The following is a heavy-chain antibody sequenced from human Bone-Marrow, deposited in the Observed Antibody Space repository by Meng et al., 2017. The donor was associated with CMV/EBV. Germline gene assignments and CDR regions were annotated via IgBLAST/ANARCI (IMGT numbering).Heavy chain of an antibody. CDR1: GYTFTSYY. CDR2: INPSGGTT. J-gene: IGHJ6*02. D-gene: IGHD2-2*01. V-gene: IGHV1-46*01. Sequence: ASVKVSCKASGYTFTSYYIHWVRQAPGQGLEWMGIINPSGGTTTYAQRFKGRVTMTRDTSPSTVYMELSSLRSEDTAVYYCARDRYCSSTSCYFLYYYGMDVWGQRTTVTVSS. CDR3: ARDRYCSSTSCYFLYYYGMDV.